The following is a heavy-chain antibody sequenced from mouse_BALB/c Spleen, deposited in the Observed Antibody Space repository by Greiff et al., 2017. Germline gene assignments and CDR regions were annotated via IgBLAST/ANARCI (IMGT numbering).Heavy chain of an antibody. CDR1: GYSITSGYY. V-gene: IGHV3-6*02. D-gene: IGHD2-14*01. CDR2: ISYDGSN. CDR3: ARRYAGDWYCDV. J-gene: IGHJ1*01. Sequence: EVKLMESGPGLVKPSQSLSLTCSVTGYSITSGYYWNWIRQFPGNKLEWMGYISYDGSNNYNPSFKNRISINRDTSKNQFFQKLNSVTTEETATYYFARRYAGDWYCDVWGAGTTLTVSS.